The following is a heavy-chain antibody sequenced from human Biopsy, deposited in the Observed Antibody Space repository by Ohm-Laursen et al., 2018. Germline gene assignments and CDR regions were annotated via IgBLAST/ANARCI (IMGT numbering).Heavy chain of an antibody. D-gene: IGHD6-19*01. CDR1: GFSFTGYY. CDR2: ISPKSGGT. V-gene: IGHV1-2*02. Sequence: ESSVKVSCNASGFSFTGYYIHWVRQAPGQGLEWMGWISPKSGGTNYAQKFQGNITMTKNTSMSTAYMEMSRLRSDDTAVYYCARQSVAQMKNFDYWGQGTLVTVSS. CDR3: ARQSVAQMKNFDY. J-gene: IGHJ4*02.